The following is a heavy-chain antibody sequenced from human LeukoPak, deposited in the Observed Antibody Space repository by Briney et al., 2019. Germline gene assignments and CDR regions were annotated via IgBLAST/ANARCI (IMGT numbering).Heavy chain of an antibody. J-gene: IGHJ4*02. Sequence: GSSLRLSCAASGFTFSSYGMHWVRQAPGKGLEWVAVISYDGSNKYYADSVKGRFTISRDNSKNTLYLQMNSLRAEDTAVYYCATLFGELLGMDYWGQGTLVTVSS. CDR1: GFTFSSYG. CDR2: ISYDGSNK. CDR3: ATLFGELLGMDY. D-gene: IGHD3-10*02. V-gene: IGHV3-30*03.